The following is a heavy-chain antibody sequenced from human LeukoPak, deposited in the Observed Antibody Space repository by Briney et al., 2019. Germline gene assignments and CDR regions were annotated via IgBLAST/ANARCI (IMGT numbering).Heavy chain of an antibody. D-gene: IGHD3-9*01. J-gene: IGHJ4*02. CDR3: ARIRYFDWSRIFDY. Sequence: ASVKVSCKASGYTFTGYYMHWVRQAPGQGLERMGWINPNSGGTNYAQKFQGRVTMTRDTSISTAYMELSRLRSDDTAVYYCARIRYFDWSRIFDYWGQGTLVTVSS. V-gene: IGHV1-2*02. CDR2: INPNSGGT. CDR1: GYTFTGYY.